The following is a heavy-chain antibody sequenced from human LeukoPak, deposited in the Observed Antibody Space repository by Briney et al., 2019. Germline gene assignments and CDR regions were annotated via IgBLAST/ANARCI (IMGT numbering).Heavy chain of an antibody. V-gene: IGHV4-61*01. J-gene: IGHJ4*02. CDR1: GGSVSSGSYY. D-gene: IGHD6-13*01. CDR2: IYDSGST. CDR3: ARDVGVVGTNFDH. Sequence: SETLSLTCTVSGGSVSSGSYYWSWIRQPPGKGLEWIGYIYDSGSTNYNPSLKSRVTISVDTSKNLFSLKLSSVTAADTAVYYCARDVGVVGTNFDHWGQGTLVTVSS.